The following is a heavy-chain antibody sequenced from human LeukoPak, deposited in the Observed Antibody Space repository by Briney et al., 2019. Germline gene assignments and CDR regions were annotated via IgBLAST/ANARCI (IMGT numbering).Heavy chain of an antibody. CDR2: INHSGST. CDR3: ARKQWLVPYYYYYYMDV. CDR1: GGSISSSSYY. D-gene: IGHD6-19*01. V-gene: IGHV4-39*07. J-gene: IGHJ6*03. Sequence: SETLSLTCTVSGGSISSSSYYWSWIRQPPGKGLEWIGEINHSGSTNYNPSLKSRVTISVDTSKNQFSLKLSSVTAADTAVYYCARKQWLVPYYYYYYMDVWGKGTTVTVSS.